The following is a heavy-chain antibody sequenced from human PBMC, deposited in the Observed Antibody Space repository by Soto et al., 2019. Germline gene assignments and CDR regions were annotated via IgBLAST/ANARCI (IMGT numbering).Heavy chain of an antibody. CDR1: GGSITNTNYS. CDR3: ARAGSPGHLCDWFDP. D-gene: IGHD6-13*01. Sequence: SETLSLTCSVSGGSITNTNYSWVWIRQPPGKGLEWIGMNYYNGRTNYSESLKSRVTISVDPSKNQISLKVTSLTAADRAVYYCARAGSPGHLCDWFDPWGHGSLVTVSS. V-gene: IGHV4-39*01. CDR2: NYYNGRT. J-gene: IGHJ5*02.